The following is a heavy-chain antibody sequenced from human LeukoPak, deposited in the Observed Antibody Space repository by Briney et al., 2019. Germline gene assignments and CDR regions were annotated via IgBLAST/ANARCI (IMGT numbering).Heavy chain of an antibody. V-gene: IGHV5-51*01. CDR2: INPGDSDT. Sequence: GESLKISCKGSGYSFTSYWIGWVRQMPGKGLEWMGIINPGDSDTRYSPSFQGQVTISADKSISTAYLQWSSLKASDTAMYYCARRYCSGGSCYHFDYWGQGTLVTVSS. D-gene: IGHD2-15*01. CDR1: GYSFTSYW. J-gene: IGHJ4*02. CDR3: ARRYCSGGSCYHFDY.